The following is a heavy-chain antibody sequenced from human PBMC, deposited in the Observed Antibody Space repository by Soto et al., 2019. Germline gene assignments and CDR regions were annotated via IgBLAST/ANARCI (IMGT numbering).Heavy chain of an antibody. J-gene: IGHJ6*02. CDR3: ARGAYYYYYGMDV. CDR2: ISSSGSTI. Sequence: GGSLRLSCAASGFTFSSYEMNWVRQAPGKGLEWFSYISSSGSTIYYADSVKGRFTISRDNAKNSLYLQMNSLRAEDTAVYYCARGAYYYYYGMDVWGQGTTVTVSS. CDR1: GFTFSSYE. V-gene: IGHV3-48*03.